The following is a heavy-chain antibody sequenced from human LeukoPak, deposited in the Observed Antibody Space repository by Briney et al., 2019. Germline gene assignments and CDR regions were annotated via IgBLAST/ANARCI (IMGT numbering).Heavy chain of an antibody. CDR2: ISAYNGNT. Sequence: ASVKVSCKASGFTFTNFGISWVRQAPGQGLEWMGWISAYNGNTNYAQKLQGRVTMTTDTSTSTAYMELRSLRSDDTAVYYCAVVVTAMSFDYWGQGTLVTVSS. D-gene: IGHD2-21*02. CDR3: AVVVTAMSFDY. J-gene: IGHJ4*02. V-gene: IGHV1-18*01. CDR1: GFTFTNFG.